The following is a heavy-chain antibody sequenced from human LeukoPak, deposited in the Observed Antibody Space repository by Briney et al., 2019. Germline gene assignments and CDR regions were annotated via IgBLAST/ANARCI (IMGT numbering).Heavy chain of an antibody. Sequence: GALRLSCAASGVIFSDYYMSWIRQAPGKGLEWIAYIGTSGSRIDYAESVRGRSTASRDNAKNSLFLQMESLTVEDSALYYCAKLVVPAANAVDSWGQGTLVTVSS. CDR2: IGTSGSRI. CDR3: AKLVVPAANAVDS. D-gene: IGHD2-2*01. V-gene: IGHV3-11*01. J-gene: IGHJ4*02. CDR1: GVIFSDYY.